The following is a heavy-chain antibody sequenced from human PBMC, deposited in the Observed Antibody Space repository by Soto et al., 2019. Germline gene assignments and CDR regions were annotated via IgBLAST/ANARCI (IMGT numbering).Heavy chain of an antibody. CDR2: ISGSGYA. CDR1: GFTFSDYH. CDR3: ARHRFGAWVYFDY. V-gene: IGHV3-11*05. J-gene: IGHJ4*02. Sequence: QVQLEESGGGLVKPGGSLRLSCAVSGFTFSDYHMSWIRQVPGKGLEWLSYISGSGYATYADSVKGRFTISRDNAKKSLYLQMNSLTAEDTAIYFCARHRFGAWVYFDYWGQGSLVTVSS. D-gene: IGHD3-10*01.